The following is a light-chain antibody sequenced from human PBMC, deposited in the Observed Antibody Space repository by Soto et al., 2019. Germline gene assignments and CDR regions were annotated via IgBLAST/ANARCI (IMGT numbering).Light chain of an antibody. Sequence: EIVMTQSLATLSVSPGERVTLSCRASQSVSSNLAWYQQKPGQAPRLLIYGASNRATGIPARFSGSWSGTEFPLTISSLQSEDSAVYYCQQYHNWPPVTFGGGTKVEIK. CDR1: QSVSSN. CDR2: GAS. CDR3: QQYHNWPPVT. V-gene: IGKV3-15*01. J-gene: IGKJ4*01.